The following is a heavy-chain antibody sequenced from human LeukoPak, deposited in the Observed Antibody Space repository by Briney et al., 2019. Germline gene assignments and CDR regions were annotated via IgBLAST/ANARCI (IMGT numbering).Heavy chain of an antibody. Sequence: SQTLSLTCAVSGGSISSGGYSWSWIRQPPGKGLEWIGYICHSGSTYYNPSLKSRVTISVDRSKNQFSLKLSSVTAADTAVYYCARVRIVVVVAATPDAFDIWGQGTMVTVSS. CDR3: ARVRIVVVVAATPDAFDI. D-gene: IGHD2-15*01. J-gene: IGHJ3*02. V-gene: IGHV4-30-2*01. CDR2: ICHSGST. CDR1: GGSISSGGYS.